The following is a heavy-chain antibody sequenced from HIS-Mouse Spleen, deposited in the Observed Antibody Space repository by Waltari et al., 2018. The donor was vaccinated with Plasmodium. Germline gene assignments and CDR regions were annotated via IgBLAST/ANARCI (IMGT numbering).Heavy chain of an antibody. D-gene: IGHD6-6*01. CDR2: IDWDDDK. V-gene: IGHV2-70*15. Sequence: QVTLRESGPALVKPTQTLTLTCTFSGFSLSTSGMCVTWIRQPPGKALEWLARIDWDDDKYYSTDLKTRLTISKDTSKNQGVLTMTNMDPVDTATYYCARTTYSSSSAKYYYYGMDVWGQGTTVTVSS. J-gene: IGHJ6*02. CDR3: ARTTYSSSSAKYYYYGMDV. CDR1: GFSLSTSGMC.